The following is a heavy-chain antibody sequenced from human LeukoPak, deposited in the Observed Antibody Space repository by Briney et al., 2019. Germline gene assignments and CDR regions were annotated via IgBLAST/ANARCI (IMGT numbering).Heavy chain of an antibody. Sequence: GGSLRLSCAASGFTFDDYAMHWVRQASGKGLEWVSGISWNSGSIGYADSVKGRFTISRDNAKNSLSLQMNSLRAEDTALYYCAKNLGEHDSSGSDYWGQGTLVTVSS. CDR2: ISWNSGSI. CDR3: AKNLGEHDSSGSDY. J-gene: IGHJ4*02. D-gene: IGHD3-22*01. CDR1: GFTFDDYA. V-gene: IGHV3-9*01.